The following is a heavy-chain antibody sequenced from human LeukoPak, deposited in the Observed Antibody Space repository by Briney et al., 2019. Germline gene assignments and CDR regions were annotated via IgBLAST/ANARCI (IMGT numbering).Heavy chain of an antibody. V-gene: IGHV4-59*12. CDR2: IYYSGST. Sequence: SETLSLTCTVSGGSISSYYWSWIRQPPGKGLEWIGYIYYSGSTNYNPSLKSRVTISVDTSKNQFSLKLSSVTAADTAVYYRARLRPTRTHDFSFDYWGQGTLVTVSS. D-gene: IGHD1-14*01. J-gene: IGHJ4*02. CDR3: ARLRPTRTHDFSFDY. CDR1: GGSISSYY.